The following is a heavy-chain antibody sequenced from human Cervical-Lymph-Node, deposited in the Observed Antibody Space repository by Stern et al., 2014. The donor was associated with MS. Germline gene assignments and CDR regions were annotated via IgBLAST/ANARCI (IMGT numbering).Heavy chain of an antibody. V-gene: IGHV1-69*06. J-gene: IGHJ5*02. CDR2: VIPFVGTS. CDR1: GG. D-gene: IGHD3/OR15-3a*01. CDR3: ARGTGDNWFGP. Sequence: VQLVQSGAEVKKPGSSVKVSCKSSGGISWVRQAPGQGLEWMGGVIPFVGTSYYAQKFQGRVTITAYTSANTTYLHLSRLTSADTAVYYCARGTGDNWFGPWGQGTLVTVSS.